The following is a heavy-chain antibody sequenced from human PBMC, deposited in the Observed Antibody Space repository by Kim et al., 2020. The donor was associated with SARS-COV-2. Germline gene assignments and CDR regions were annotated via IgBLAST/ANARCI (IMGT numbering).Heavy chain of an antibody. CDR2: INTNTGNP. CDR3: AREPGTTYYYDSSGYSELGGMDV. CDR1: GYTFTSYA. V-gene: IGHV7-4-1*02. Sequence: ASVKVSCKASGYTFTSYAMNWVRQAPGQGLEWMGWINTNTGNPTYAQGFTGRFVFSLDTSVSTAYLQISSLKAEDTAVYYCAREPGTTYYYDSSGYSELGGMDVWGQGTTVTVSS. D-gene: IGHD3-22*01. J-gene: IGHJ6*02.